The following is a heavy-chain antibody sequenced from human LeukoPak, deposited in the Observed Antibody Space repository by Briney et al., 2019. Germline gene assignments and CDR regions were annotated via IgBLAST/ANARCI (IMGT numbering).Heavy chain of an antibody. CDR1: GYTFTSYA. V-gene: IGHV1-3*03. D-gene: IGHD3-10*01. Sequence: GASVKVSCKASGYTFTSYAMHWVRQAPGQRLEWMGWINAGNGNTKYSQEFQGRVTITRDTSASTAYMELSSLRSEDMAVYYCARSGGELSSPDLWYMDVWGKGTTVTVSS. J-gene: IGHJ6*03. CDR2: INAGNGNT. CDR3: ARSGGELSSPDLWYMDV.